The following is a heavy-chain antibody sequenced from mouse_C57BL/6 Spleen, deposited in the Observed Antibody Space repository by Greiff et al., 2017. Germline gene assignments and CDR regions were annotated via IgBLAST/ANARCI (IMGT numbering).Heavy chain of an antibody. D-gene: IGHD2-4*01. CDR3: TRNIYYDYDYYAMGY. Sequence: QVQLQQSGAELVRPGASVTLSCKASGYTFTDYEMHWVKQTPVHGLEWIGAIDPETGGTAYNQKFKGKAILTADKSSSTAYMELRSLTSEDSAVYYCTRNIYYDYDYYAMGYWGQGTSVTVSS. CDR2: IDPETGGT. V-gene: IGHV1-15*01. CDR1: GYTFTDYE. J-gene: IGHJ4*01.